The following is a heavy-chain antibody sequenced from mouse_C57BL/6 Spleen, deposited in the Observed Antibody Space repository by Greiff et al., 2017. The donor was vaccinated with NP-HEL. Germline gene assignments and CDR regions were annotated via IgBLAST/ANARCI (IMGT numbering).Heavy chain of an antibody. CDR1: GFTFSNYW. CDR2: IRLKSDNYAT. CDR3: TKHGYYFDY. Sequence: EVKLEESGGGLVQPGGSMKLSCVASGFTFSNYWMNWVRQSPEKGLEWVAQIRLKSDNYATHYAESVKGRFTISRDDSKSSVYLQMNNLRAEDTGIYYCTKHGYYFDYWGQGTTLTVSS. J-gene: IGHJ2*01. D-gene: IGHD2-2*01. V-gene: IGHV6-3*01.